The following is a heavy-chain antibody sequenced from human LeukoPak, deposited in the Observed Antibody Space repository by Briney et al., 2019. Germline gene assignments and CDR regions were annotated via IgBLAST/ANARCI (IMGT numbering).Heavy chain of an antibody. CDR3: ASDREYYYGSGSFDY. CDR1: GFTFSSDW. J-gene: IGHJ4*02. V-gene: IGHV3-74*01. Sequence: GGSLRLSCAASGFTFSSDWMHWVRQAPGKGLVWVSRINSDGSSTSYADSVKGRFTISRDNAKNTLYLQMNSLRAEDTAVYYCASDREYYYGSGSFDYWGQGTLVTVSS. D-gene: IGHD3-10*01. CDR2: INSDGSST.